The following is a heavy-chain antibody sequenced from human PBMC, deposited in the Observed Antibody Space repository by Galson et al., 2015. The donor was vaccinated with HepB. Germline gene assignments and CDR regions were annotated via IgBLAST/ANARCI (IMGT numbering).Heavy chain of an antibody. CDR3: ARDMSNHVGGDSWSGFSDTAIFDY. V-gene: IGHV1-2*06. Sequence: SVKVSCKASGYTFTGYYIHWVRQAPGQGLEWMGRINPSSGGTEYAQKFQGRVTMTRQTSTETAYMELRRLRSDDTAVYYCARDMSNHVGGDSWSGFSDTAIFDYWGLGTLVTVSS. CDR2: INPSSGGT. D-gene: IGHD3-3*01. J-gene: IGHJ4*02. CDR1: GYTFTGYY.